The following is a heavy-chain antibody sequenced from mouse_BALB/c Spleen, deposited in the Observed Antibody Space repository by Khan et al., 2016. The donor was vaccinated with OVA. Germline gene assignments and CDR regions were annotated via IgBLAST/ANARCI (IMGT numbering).Heavy chain of an antibody. J-gene: IGHJ3*01. Sequence: EVELVESGGDLVKPGGSLKLSCAASGFTFSSYSMSWVRQTPDKRLEWVATISSGGDYTYYPDNVKGRFTISRDNAKNTLYLQMSSLKSEDTAMYYCASHLTGSFAYWGQGTLVTASA. D-gene: IGHD4-1*01. CDR2: ISSGGDYT. V-gene: IGHV5-6*01. CDR3: ASHLTGSFAY. CDR1: GFTFSSYS.